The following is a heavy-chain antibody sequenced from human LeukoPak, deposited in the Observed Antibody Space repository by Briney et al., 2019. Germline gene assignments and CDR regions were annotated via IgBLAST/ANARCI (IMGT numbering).Heavy chain of an antibody. J-gene: IGHJ6*02. V-gene: IGHV3-23*01. CDR1: GFTFSSYA. D-gene: IGHD6-6*01. CDR2: ISGSGGST. CDR3: AKGSSSRDYYYGMDV. Sequence: GGSLRLSCAASGFTFSSYAMSWVRQAPGKGLEWVSAISGSGGSTYYADSVKGRFTISRDNSKNTLYLQMNSLRAEDTAVYYCAKGSSSRDYYYGMDVWGQGTTVTVSS.